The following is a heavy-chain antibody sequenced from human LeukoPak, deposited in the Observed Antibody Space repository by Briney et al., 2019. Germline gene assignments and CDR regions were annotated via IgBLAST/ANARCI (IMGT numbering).Heavy chain of an antibody. V-gene: IGHV4-34*01. J-gene: IGHJ5*02. D-gene: IGHD3-3*01. Sequence: SETLSLTCAVYGGSFSGYYWSWIRQPPGKGLEWIGEINHSGSTNYNPSLKSRVTISVDTSKNQFSLKLSSVTAADTAVYYCARLFTIFGVVLSKLDPWGQGTLVTVSS. CDR3: ARLFTIFGVVLSKLDP. CDR1: GGSFSGYY. CDR2: INHSGST.